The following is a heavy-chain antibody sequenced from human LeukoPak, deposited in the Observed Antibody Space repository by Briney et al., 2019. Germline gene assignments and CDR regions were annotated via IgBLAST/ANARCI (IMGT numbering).Heavy chain of an antibody. Sequence: GGSLRLSCAASGFTFSSYAMHWVRQAPGKGLEWVAVISYDGSNKYYADSVKGGFTISRDNSKNTLYLQMNSLRAEDTAVYYCARDPAVAGTEDYFDYWGQGTLVTVSS. J-gene: IGHJ4*02. CDR1: GFTFSSYA. CDR2: ISYDGSNK. CDR3: ARDPAVAGTEDYFDY. D-gene: IGHD6-19*01. V-gene: IGHV3-30-3*01.